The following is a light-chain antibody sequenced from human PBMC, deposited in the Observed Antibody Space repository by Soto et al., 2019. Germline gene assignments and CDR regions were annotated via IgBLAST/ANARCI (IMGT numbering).Light chain of an antibody. V-gene: IGKV3D-20*02. CDR2: DAS. Sequence: EIVLTRSPGTLSVSPGETDTLSYRASQSVSSNQLAWYQYKRGQAPRLLISDASKRATGFPARFSGSGSETDFTLTISRLEPEDSAVYYCQQRSNRSSLTLGGWTKVDIK. J-gene: IGKJ4*01. CDR1: QSVSSNQ. CDR3: QQRSNRSSLT.